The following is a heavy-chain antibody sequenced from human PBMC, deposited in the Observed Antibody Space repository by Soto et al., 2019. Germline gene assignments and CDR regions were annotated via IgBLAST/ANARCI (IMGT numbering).Heavy chain of an antibody. D-gene: IGHD2-15*01. CDR3: ARDLISGYCSGGSCYSAIDY. CDR1: GGTFSSYA. V-gene: IGHV1-69*01. Sequence: QVQLVQSGAEVKKPGSSVKVSCKASGGTFSSYAISWVRQAPGQGLEWMGGIIPIFGTANYAQKFQGRVTITADESTSTAYMELSRLRSEDTAVYYCARDLISGYCSGGSCYSAIDYWGQGTLVTVSS. J-gene: IGHJ4*02. CDR2: IIPIFGTA.